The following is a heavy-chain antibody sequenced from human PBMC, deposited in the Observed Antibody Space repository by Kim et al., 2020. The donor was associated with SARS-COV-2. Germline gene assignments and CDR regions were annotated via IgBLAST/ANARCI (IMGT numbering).Heavy chain of an antibody. CDR1: GFTFSSYS. CDR2: ISSSSSYI. J-gene: IGHJ6*02. V-gene: IGHV3-21*01. CDR3: ARDRLSSRSGYYVNGMDV. D-gene: IGHD3-3*01. Sequence: GGSLRLSCAASGFTFSSYSMNWVRQAPGKGLEWVSSISSSSSYIYYADSVKGRFTISRDNAKNSLYLQMNSLRAEDTAVYYCARDRLSSRSGYYVNGMDVWGQGTTVTVSS.